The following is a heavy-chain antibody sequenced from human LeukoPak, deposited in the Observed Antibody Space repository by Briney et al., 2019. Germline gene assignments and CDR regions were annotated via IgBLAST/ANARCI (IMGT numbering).Heavy chain of an antibody. CDR1: GLTVSSNY. J-gene: IGHJ3*02. D-gene: IGHD1-26*01. CDR2: IYSGGST. CDR3: ARQWELGHAFDI. V-gene: IGHV3-66*04. Sequence: GGSLRLSCAASGLTVSSNYMSWVRQAPGKGLEWVSVIYSGGSTYYADSVKGRFTISRDNSKNTLYLQMNGLRAEDTAVYYCARQWELGHAFDIWGQGTMVTVSS.